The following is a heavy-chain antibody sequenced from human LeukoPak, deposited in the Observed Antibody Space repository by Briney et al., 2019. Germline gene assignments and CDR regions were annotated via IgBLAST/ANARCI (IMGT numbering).Heavy chain of an antibody. D-gene: IGHD1-1*01. CDR2: TNSDGSST. CDR1: GFTFSSYW. J-gene: IGHJ3*02. V-gene: IGHV3-74*01. CDR3: ARGYPYDAFDI. Sequence: PGGFLRLSCAASGFTFSSYWMHWVRQAPGKGLVWVSRTNSDGSSTSYADSVKGRFTISRDNAKNTLYLQMNSLRAEDTAVYYCARGYPYDAFDIWGQGTMVTVSS.